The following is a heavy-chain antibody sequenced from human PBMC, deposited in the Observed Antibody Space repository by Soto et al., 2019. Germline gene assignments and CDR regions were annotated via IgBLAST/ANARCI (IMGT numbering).Heavy chain of an antibody. CDR1: GYSFTGYY. CDR2: INPNTGGT. V-gene: IGHV1-2*06. D-gene: IGHD3-3*01. Sequence: ASVKVSCKASGYSFTGYYMHWGRQAPGQGLEWMGRINPNTGGTDYAQKFQGQVTMTRDTSIGTGYMELSSLSSDDTAMYYCARDVPFCSDVINCVGWDTWGQGTLVTVSS. CDR3: ARDVPFCSDVINCVGWDT. J-gene: IGHJ5*02.